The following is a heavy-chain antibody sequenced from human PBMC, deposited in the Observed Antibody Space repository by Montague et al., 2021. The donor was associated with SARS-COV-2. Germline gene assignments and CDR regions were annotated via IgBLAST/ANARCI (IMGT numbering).Heavy chain of an antibody. J-gene: IGHJ4*02. CDR2: XYGXDEE. Sequence: PALVTPTQTLTLTCTFSGFSLNTPEVAVGWIRQPPGKALEWLALXYGXDEERYGPSLQSRLTITRDTSKSQVVLTMTNMDPVDAATYYCAHRFAGFFDYWGQGILVTVSS. CDR3: AHRFAGFFDY. V-gene: IGHV2-5*05. CDR1: GFSLNTPEVA.